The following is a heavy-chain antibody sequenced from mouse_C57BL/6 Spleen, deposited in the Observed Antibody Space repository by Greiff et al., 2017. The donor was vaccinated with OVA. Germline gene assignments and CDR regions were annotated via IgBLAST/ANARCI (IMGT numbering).Heavy chain of an antibody. CDR1: GYSFTGYY. D-gene: IGHD1-1*01. CDR2: INPSTGGT. V-gene: IGHV1-42*01. Sequence: VQLKQSGPELVKPGASVKISCKASGYSFTGYYMNWVKQSPEKSLEWIGEINPSTGGTTYNQKFKAKATLTVDKSSSTAYMQLKSLTSEDSAVYYCARSDYYGSSSHYYAMDYWGQGTSVTVSS. CDR3: ARSDYYGSSSHYYAMDY. J-gene: IGHJ4*01.